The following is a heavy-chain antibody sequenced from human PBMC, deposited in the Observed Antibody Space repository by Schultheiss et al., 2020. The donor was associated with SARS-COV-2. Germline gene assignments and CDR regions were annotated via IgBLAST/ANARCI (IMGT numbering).Heavy chain of an antibody. D-gene: IGHD3-22*01. CDR1: GFTFSSYS. Sequence: GESLKISCAASGFTFSSYSMNWVRQAPGKGLEWVSYISSSSSTIYYADSVKGRFTISRDNAKNSLYLQMNSLRAEDTAVYYCARDPLHYYDSSGYDDYWGQGTLVTVSS. V-gene: IGHV3-48*04. J-gene: IGHJ4*02. CDR3: ARDPLHYYDSSGYDDY. CDR2: ISSSSSTI.